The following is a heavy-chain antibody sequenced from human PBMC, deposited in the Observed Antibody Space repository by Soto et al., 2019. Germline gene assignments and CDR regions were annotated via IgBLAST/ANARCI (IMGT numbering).Heavy chain of an antibody. CDR3: ASASYYDSSGYPDAFDI. CDR1: GGTFSSYA. Sequence: SVKVSCKASGGTFSSYAISWVRQAPGQGLEWMGGIIPIFGTANYAQKFQGRVTITADESTSTAYMELSSLRSEDTAVYYCASASYYDSSGYPDAFDIWGQGTMVTVSS. CDR2: IIPIFGTA. V-gene: IGHV1-69*13. D-gene: IGHD3-22*01. J-gene: IGHJ3*02.